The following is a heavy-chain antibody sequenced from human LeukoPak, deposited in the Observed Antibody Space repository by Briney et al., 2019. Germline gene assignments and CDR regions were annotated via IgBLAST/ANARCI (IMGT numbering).Heavy chain of an antibody. V-gene: IGHV3-48*03. CDR2: IDSSGDTI. CDR1: GFTFSNFE. Sequence: GGSLRLSCAASGFTFSNFEMNWVRQAPGKGLEWVSYIDSSGDTIYYADSVKGRFTMSRDNAKNTLFLQMNSLRAEDTAVYYCARGDSGTYWFDYWGQGTPVTVSS. J-gene: IGHJ4*02. CDR3: ARGDSGTYWFDY. D-gene: IGHD1-26*01.